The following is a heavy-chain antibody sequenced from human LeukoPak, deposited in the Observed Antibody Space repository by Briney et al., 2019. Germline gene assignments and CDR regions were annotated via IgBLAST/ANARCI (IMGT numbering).Heavy chain of an antibody. CDR2: VTSSGTTI. D-gene: IGHD1-26*01. CDR3: ARGHLVGTTTDY. Sequence: QPGGSLRLSCAASGFTFSDYNMNWVRQAPGKGLEWVSYVTSSGTTIYFADSVKGRFTISRDNAKNSLYLQMNSLRDDDTAVYYCARGHLVGTTTDYWGQGTLVTVSS. CDR1: GFTFSDYN. V-gene: IGHV3-48*02. J-gene: IGHJ4*02.